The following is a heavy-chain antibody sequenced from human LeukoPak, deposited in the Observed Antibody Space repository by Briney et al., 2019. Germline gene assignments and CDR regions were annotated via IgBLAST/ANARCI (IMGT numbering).Heavy chain of an antibody. V-gene: IGHV4-4*07. CDR1: GGSISSYY. CDR3: ASGPVSYSSGWYFNY. D-gene: IGHD6-19*01. J-gene: IGHJ4*02. Sequence: SETLSLTCTVSGGSISSYYWSWIRQPAGKGLEWIGRIYTSGSTNYNPSLKSRVTMSVDTSKNQFSLKLSSVTAADTAVYYCASGPVSYSSGWYFNYWGQGTLVTVSS. CDR2: IYTSGST.